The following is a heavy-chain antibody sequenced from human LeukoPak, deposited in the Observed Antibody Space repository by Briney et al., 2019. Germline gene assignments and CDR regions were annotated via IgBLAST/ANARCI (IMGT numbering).Heavy chain of an antibody. CDR3: ARDGGYCSSTNCYDY. CDR2: IYYSGST. Sequence: SETLSLTCPVSGGSISSYYWSWIRQPPGKGLEWIGYIYYSGSTNYNPSLKSRVTISVDTSKNQFSLKLRSVTAADTAVYYCARDGGYCSSTNCYDYWGQGTLVTVSS. J-gene: IGHJ4*02. CDR1: GGSISSYY. D-gene: IGHD2-2*03. V-gene: IGHV4-59*01.